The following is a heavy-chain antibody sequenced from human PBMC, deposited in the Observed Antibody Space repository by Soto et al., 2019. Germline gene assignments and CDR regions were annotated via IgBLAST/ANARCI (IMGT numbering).Heavy chain of an antibody. CDR3: ARDIVVVTAMIYNAFDI. CDR2: ISGAGGNT. CDR1: GFTFSTYA. J-gene: IGHJ3*02. D-gene: IGHD2-21*02. V-gene: IGHV3-23*01. Sequence: PGGSLRLSCAASGFTFSTYAMSWVRQAPGKGLEWVSGISGAGGNTYYADSVKGRFTISRDNAKNSLYLQMNSLRAEDTAVYYCARDIVVVTAMIYNAFDIWGQGTMVTVSS.